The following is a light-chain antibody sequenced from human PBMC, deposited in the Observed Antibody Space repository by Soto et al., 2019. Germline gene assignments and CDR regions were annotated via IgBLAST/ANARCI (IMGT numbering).Light chain of an antibody. CDR1: SSNIGAGYD. V-gene: IGLV1-40*01. CDR2: GNI. J-gene: IGLJ1*01. CDR3: QSYDSTLSARYV. Sequence: QSVLTQPPSVSGAAGQRVTISCTGSSSNIGAGYDVHWYQQRPGTAPKLLIFGNINRPSGVPDRFSGSKSGTSASLAITGLQAEDEGDYYCQSYDSTLSARYVLGTGTKVTV.